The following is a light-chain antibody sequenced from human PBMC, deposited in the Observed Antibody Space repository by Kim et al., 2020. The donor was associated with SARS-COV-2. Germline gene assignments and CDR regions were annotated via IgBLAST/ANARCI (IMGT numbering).Light chain of an antibody. J-gene: IGLJ1*01. CDR1: TSNIGDNY. CDR2: DNN. V-gene: IGLV1-51*01. Sequence: QSVLTQPPSVSAAPGQKVTISCSGRTSNIGDNYVSWYQQLPGTAPKLLIYDNNKRPSGIPDRFSGSKSGTSATLGITGLQTGDEADYYCLTWDSSLSAYVFGTGTKVTVL. CDR3: LTWDSSLSAYV.